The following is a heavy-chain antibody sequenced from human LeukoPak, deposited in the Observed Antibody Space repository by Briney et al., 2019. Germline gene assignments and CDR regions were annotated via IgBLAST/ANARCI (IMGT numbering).Heavy chain of an antibody. Sequence: ASVNVSFMASGYTFTNYGISWVRQAPGQGLEWMGWISAYNGNTNYAQRLQARVTMTTDTSTNTAYMELRSLTSDDEAVYYCARAPYDIFTGYGDDYWGQGTLVTVSS. V-gene: IGHV1-18*01. D-gene: IGHD3-9*01. CDR1: GYTFTNYG. CDR2: ISAYNGNT. CDR3: ARAPYDIFTGYGDDY. J-gene: IGHJ4*02.